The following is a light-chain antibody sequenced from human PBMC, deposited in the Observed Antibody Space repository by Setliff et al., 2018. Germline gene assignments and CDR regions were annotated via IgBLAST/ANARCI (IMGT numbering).Light chain of an antibody. J-gene: IGLJ2*01. CDR3: SSYRNNSATVV. Sequence: QSALAQPASVSGSPGQSIAISCTGTSGDVGGYNYVSWYQQHPGKAPRLMISGVTDRPSGVSDRFSGSKSGNTASLTISGLQAEDEADYYCSSYRNNSATVVFGGGTQLTVL. CDR2: GVT. V-gene: IGLV2-14*01. CDR1: SGDVGGYNY.